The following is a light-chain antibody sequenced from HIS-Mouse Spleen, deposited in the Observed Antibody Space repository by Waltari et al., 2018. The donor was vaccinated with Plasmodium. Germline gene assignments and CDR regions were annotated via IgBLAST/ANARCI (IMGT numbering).Light chain of an antibody. CDR1: QGISSA. J-gene: IGKJ4*01. CDR2: DAS. V-gene: IGKV1-13*02. Sequence: AIQLTQSPSSLSASVGDRVTITCRASQGISSALAGYQQKPGNAPKLLIYDASSLESGVASRFSGSGSWTDFTLTISSLQPEDFATYYCQQFNSYPLTFGGGTKVEIK. CDR3: QQFNSYPLT.